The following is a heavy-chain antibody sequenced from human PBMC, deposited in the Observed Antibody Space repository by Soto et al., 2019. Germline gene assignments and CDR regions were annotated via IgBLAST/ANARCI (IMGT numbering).Heavy chain of an antibody. CDR3: ARVGWELHRAGNFDY. V-gene: IGHV1-18*04. J-gene: IGHJ4*02. CDR2: ISAYNGNT. CDR1: GYTFTSYG. Sequence: GASVKVSCKASGYTFTSYGISWVRQAPGQGLEWMGWISAYNGNTNYAQKLQGRVTMTTDTSTSTAYMELRSLRSDDTAVYYCARVGWELHRAGNFDYWGQGTLVTVSS. D-gene: IGHD1-26*01.